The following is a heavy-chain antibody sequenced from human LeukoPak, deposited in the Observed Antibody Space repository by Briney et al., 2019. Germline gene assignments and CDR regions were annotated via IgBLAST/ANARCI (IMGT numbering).Heavy chain of an antibody. CDR2: IYHNGST. CDR3: ARVFLHPYYGSGVAIWFDP. CDR1: GGSISSSNW. Sequence: SETLSLTCAVSGGSISSSNWWSWVRQPPGKGLEWIGEIYHNGSTNYNPSLKSRVTISVDKSKNQFSLKLSSVAAADTAVYYCARVFLHPYYGSGVAIWFDPWGQGTLVTVSS. J-gene: IGHJ5*02. D-gene: IGHD3-10*01. V-gene: IGHV4-4*02.